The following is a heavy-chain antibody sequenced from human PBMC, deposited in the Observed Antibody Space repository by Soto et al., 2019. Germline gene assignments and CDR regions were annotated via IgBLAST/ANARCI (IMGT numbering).Heavy chain of an antibody. CDR1: GGSISSGTYS. V-gene: IGHV4-31*03. J-gene: IGHJ5*01. CDR3: ARDEAARIDRSFDC. CDR2: IYHTGST. D-gene: IGHD6-6*01. Sequence: SETLSLTCTVSGGSISSGTYSWTWLRKHPGKGLEWIGYIYHTGSTHYTPSLKSRVTISVDTSKNQFSLNXSSGTSADTAVYHCARDEAARIDRSFDCWGQGTRVTVCS.